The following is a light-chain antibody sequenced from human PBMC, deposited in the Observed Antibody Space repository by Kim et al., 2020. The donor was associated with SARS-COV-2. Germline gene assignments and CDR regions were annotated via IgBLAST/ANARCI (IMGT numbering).Light chain of an antibody. CDR2: GPS. J-gene: IGKJ4*01. CDR3: QQYHDWPLT. CDR1: QRVTSN. Sequence: VSAGERATISCRASQRVTSNLAWYQQQPGRAPRLLIYGPSTRATGIPARFTGSGSGTEFTLTISSLQSEDFAVYYCQQYHDWPLTFGGGTKVDIK. V-gene: IGKV3-15*01.